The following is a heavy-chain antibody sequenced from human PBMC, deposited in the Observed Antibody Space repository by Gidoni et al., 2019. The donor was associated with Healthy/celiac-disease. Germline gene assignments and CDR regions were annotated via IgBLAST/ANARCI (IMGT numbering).Heavy chain of an antibody. J-gene: IGHJ4*02. CDR1: GFTFSSYE. D-gene: IGHD3-10*01. V-gene: IGHV3-48*03. Sequence: EVQLVESGGGLVQPGGSLRLSCAASGFTFSSYEMNWVRQAPGKGLEWVSYISTSGSTIYYADSVKGRFTISRDNAKNSLYLQMNSLRAEDTAVYYCARVQTYYYGSGSYFWGQGTLVTVSS. CDR3: ARVQTYYYGSGSYF. CDR2: ISTSGSTI.